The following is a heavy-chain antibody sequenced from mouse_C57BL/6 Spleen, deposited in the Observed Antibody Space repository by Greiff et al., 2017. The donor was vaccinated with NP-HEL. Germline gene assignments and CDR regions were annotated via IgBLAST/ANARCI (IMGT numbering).Heavy chain of an antibody. CDR2: INPSSGYT. V-gene: IGHV1-4*01. J-gene: IGHJ1*03. CDR3: ARGDYDGWYFDV. CDR1: GYTFTSYT. Sequence: IQLQQSGAELARPGASVKMSCKASGYTFTSYTMHWVKQRPGQGLEWIGYINPSSGYTKYNQKFKDKATLTADKSSSTAYMQLSSLTSEDSAVYYCARGDYDGWYFDVWGTGTTVTVSS. D-gene: IGHD2-4*01.